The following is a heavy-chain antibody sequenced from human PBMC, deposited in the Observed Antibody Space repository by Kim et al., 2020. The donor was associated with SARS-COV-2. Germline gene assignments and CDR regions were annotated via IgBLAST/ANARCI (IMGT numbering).Heavy chain of an antibody. J-gene: IGHJ3*02. Sequence: SVKVSCKASGGTFSSYAISWVRQAPGQGLEWMGGIIPIFGTANYAQKFQGRVTITADESTSTAYMELSSLRSEDTAVYYCARSSEYDIFRLGFDIWGQGTMVTVSS. CDR2: IIPIFGTA. V-gene: IGHV1-69*13. CDR1: GGTFSSYA. CDR3: ARSSEYDIFRLGFDI. D-gene: IGHD3-9*01.